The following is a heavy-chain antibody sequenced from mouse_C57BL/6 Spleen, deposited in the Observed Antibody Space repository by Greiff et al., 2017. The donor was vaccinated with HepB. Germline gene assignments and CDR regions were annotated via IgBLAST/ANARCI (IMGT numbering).Heavy chain of an antibody. J-gene: IGHJ1*03. Sequence: DVQLQESGPGLVKPPQSLSLTCSVTGYSITSGYYWNWIRQFPGNKLEWMGYISYDGSNNYNPSLKNRISITRDTSKNQFFLKLNSVTTEDTATYYCARERSRDWYFDVWGTGTTVTVSS. D-gene: IGHD1-1*01. CDR2: ISYDGSN. V-gene: IGHV3-6*01. CDR3: ARERSRDWYFDV. CDR1: GYSITSGYY.